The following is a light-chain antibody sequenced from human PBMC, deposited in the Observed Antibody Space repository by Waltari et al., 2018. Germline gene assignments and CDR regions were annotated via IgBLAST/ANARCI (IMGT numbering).Light chain of an antibody. V-gene: IGLV1-40*01. CDR3: QSYDTRLSVV. CDR1: GSNIGARYD. J-gene: IGLJ2*01. Sequence: QSVLTQPPSVSGSPGQRVTISCTWSGSNIGARYDVHWYRQLPGKAPTLLILGTHTRPLGVPDRFFGSQSGPSASLAIVGLQADDEADYYFQSYDTRLSVVFGGGTKLTVL. CDR2: GTH.